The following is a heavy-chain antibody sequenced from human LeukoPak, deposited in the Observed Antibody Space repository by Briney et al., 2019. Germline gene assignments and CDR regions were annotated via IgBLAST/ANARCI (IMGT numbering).Heavy chain of an antibody. CDR2: IYSGGST. D-gene: IGHD2-21*02. V-gene: IGHV3-66*01. Sequence: GGSLRLSCAASGFSFSLYWMNWVRQAPGKGLEWVSVIYSGGSTYYADSVKGRFTISRDNSKNTLYLQMNSLRAEDTAVYYCARVVVVTAVNWFDPWGQGTLVTVSS. CDR3: ARVVVVTAVNWFDP. CDR1: GFSFSLYW. J-gene: IGHJ5*02.